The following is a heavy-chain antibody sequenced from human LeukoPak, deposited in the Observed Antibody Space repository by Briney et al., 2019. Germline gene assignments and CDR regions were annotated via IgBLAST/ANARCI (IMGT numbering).Heavy chain of an antibody. Sequence: SETLSLTCTVSGGSMSSNTYYWGWIRQPPGKGLEWIGTIYYSGSTYYNPSLKSRVTVSVDTSKNQFSLKLSSVTAADTAVYYCAREYGGDEGADAFDIWGQGTMVTVSS. V-gene: IGHV4-39*07. D-gene: IGHD3-16*01. CDR3: AREYGGDEGADAFDI. J-gene: IGHJ3*02. CDR1: GGSMSSNTYY. CDR2: IYYSGST.